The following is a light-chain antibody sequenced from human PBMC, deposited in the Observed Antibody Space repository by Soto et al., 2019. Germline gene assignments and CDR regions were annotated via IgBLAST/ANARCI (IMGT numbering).Light chain of an antibody. CDR1: QSVSSNF. Sequence: PGEIATLSCRASQSVSSNFLAWYQQKPGQAPRLLIYGASNRATGIPDSFSGSGSGTDFTLTISRMAPEDSAVYYCQQYGSPGTFGQGTKVDIK. CDR2: GAS. V-gene: IGKV3-20*01. J-gene: IGKJ1*01. CDR3: QQYGSPGT.